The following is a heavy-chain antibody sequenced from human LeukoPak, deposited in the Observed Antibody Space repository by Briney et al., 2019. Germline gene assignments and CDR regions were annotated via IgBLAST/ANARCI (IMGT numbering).Heavy chain of an antibody. CDR2: ISSSSSYI. CDR1: GFTFSSYS. CDR3: ARGHGSYPWSNFDY. V-gene: IGHV3-21*01. Sequence: PGGSLRLSCAASGFTFSSYSMNWVRQAPGKGLEWVSSISSSSSYIYYADSVKGRFTISRDNAKNSLYLQMNSLRAEDTAVYYCARGHGSYPWSNFDYWGQGTLVTVSS. D-gene: IGHD1-26*01. J-gene: IGHJ4*02.